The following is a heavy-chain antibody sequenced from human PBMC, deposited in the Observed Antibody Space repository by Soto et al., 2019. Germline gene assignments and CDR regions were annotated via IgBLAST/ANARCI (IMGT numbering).Heavy chain of an antibody. V-gene: IGHV4-34*01. CDR3: ARDSVGYYDSSGYPIYYYYGMDV. CDR2: INHSGST. CDR1: GGSFSGYY. D-gene: IGHD3-22*01. Sequence: LSLTCAVYGGSFSGYYWSWIRQPPGKGLEWIGEINHSGSTNYNPSLKSRVTISVDTSKNQFSLKLSSVTAADTAVYYCARDSVGYYDSSGYPIYYYYGMDVWGQGTTVTVSS. J-gene: IGHJ6*02.